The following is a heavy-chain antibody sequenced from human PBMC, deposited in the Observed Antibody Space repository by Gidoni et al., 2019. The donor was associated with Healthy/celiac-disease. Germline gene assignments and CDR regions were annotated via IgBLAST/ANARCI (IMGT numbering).Heavy chain of an antibody. CDR3: AKDGCGGDCYSDLDY. CDR2: ISYDGSNK. J-gene: IGHJ4*02. D-gene: IGHD2-21*02. Sequence: QVQLVESGGGVVQPGRSLRLSCAASGFPFSSYGMHWVRQAPGKGLELVAVISYDGSNKYYADSVKGRFTISRDNSKNTLYLQMNSLRAEDTAVYYCAKDGCGGDCYSDLDYWGQGTLVTVSS. CDR1: GFPFSSYG. V-gene: IGHV3-30*18.